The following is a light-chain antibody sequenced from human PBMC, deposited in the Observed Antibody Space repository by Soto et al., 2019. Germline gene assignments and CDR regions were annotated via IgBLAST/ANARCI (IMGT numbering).Light chain of an antibody. Sequence: DIQMTQSPSSLAASVGERVTITCRASQNIHSFLNWYQQKPGKAPQVLIYGGSALQSGVPSRFSGSGSGKDFTLTISNLQPEDFASYFCQQSYNIPFTFGPGTRVDI. CDR1: QNIHSF. CDR3: QQSYNIPFT. CDR2: GGS. V-gene: IGKV1-39*01. J-gene: IGKJ3*01.